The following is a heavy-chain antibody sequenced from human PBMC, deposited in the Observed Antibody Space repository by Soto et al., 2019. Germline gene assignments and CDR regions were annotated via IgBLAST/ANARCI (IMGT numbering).Heavy chain of an antibody. D-gene: IGHD3-10*01. CDR2: INHSGTV. J-gene: IGHJ4*02. Sequence: QVHLQQWGAGLLKPSETLSLTCAVNGGAFNGYYWTWIRQSPGKGLQWIGEINHSGTVDYNPSLKSRVTFSTDTSKKQCSLTLTSVTAADTAVYYCARAGAALVRGSIGGFDHWGQGTVVTVSS. V-gene: IGHV4-34*01. CDR1: GGAFNGYY. CDR3: ARAGAALVRGSIGGFDH.